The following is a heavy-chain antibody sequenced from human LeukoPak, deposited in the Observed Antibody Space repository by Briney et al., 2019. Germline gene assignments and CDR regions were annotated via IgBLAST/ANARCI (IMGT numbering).Heavy chain of an antibody. CDR2: IYSSGSA. D-gene: IGHD3-22*01. J-gene: IGHJ4*01. CDR3: ARHRDYYDT. Sequence: PSETLSLTGTVSGSSINNNFWTWIRQRPGKGLEWIGYIYSSGSANYNPSIKSRVIISGDTSKNQISLKLTSVTAADTAVYFCARHRDYYDTWGRGTLVTVSS. CDR1: GSSINNNF. V-gene: IGHV4-59*08.